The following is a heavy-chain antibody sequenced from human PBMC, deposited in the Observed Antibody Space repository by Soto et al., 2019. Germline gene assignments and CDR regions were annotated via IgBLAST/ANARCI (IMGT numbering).Heavy chain of an antibody. CDR3: ARDWTHYDSSGPGDY. CDR1: GYTFTSYP. V-gene: IGHV1-3*01. D-gene: IGHD3-22*01. Sequence: ASVKVSCKASGYTFTSYPMHWVRQAPGQGLEWMGWINAGNSDTKYSQKFQGRVTITRDTSANTAYMELSSLRSEDTAVFYCARDWTHYDSSGPGDYWGQGTLVTVSS. J-gene: IGHJ4*02. CDR2: INAGNSDT.